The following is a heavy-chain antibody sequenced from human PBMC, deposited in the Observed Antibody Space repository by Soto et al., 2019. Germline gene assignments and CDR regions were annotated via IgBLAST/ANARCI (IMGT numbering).Heavy chain of an antibody. D-gene: IGHD3-9*01. J-gene: IGHJ4*02. CDR1: GYTFTSYD. V-gene: IGHV1-8*01. CDR3: ARGRTFYDILTGYPDHFDF. Sequence: ASVKVSCKASGYTFTSYDINWVRQATGQGLEWMGWMNPNIGSTSYAQKFQGRVTMTRDSSISTAYMELSKLTSHDTAVYYCARGRTFYDILTGYPDHFDFWGQGTLVTVSS. CDR2: MNPNIGST.